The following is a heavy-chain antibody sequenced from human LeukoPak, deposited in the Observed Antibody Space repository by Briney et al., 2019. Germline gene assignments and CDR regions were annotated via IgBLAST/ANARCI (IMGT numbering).Heavy chain of an antibody. CDR3: ARVDYYGDYKFIDY. CDR1: GGSISSSSYY. J-gene: IGHJ4*02. V-gene: IGHV4-39*07. Sequence: PSETLSLTCTVSGGSISSSSYYWGWIRQPPGKGLEWIGSIYYSGSTYYNPSLKSRVTISVDKSKNQFSLKLSSVTAADTAVYYCARVDYYGDYKFIDYWGQGTLVTVSS. CDR2: IYYSGST. D-gene: IGHD4-17*01.